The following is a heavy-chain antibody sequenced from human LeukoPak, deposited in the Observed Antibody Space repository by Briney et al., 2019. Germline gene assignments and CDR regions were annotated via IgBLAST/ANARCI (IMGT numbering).Heavy chain of an antibody. J-gene: IGHJ4*02. CDR2: IYYSGST. V-gene: IGHV4-59*01. Sequence: SETLSLTCTVPGGSISSYYWSWIRQPPGKGLEWIGYIYYSGSTNYNPSLKSRVTISVDTSKNQFSLKLSSVTAADTAVYYCATTYGSGSYFLDYWGQGTLVTVSS. D-gene: IGHD3-10*01. CDR1: GGSISSYY. CDR3: ATTYGSGSYFLDY.